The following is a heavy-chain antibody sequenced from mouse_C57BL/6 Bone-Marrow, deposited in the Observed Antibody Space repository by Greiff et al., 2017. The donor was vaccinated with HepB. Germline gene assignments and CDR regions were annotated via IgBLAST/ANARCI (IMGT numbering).Heavy chain of an antibody. CDR2: IYPGSGST. CDR1: GYTFTSYW. J-gene: IGHJ2*01. V-gene: IGHV1-55*01. D-gene: IGHD1-1*01. Sequence: QVQLQQPGAELVKPGASVKMSCKASGYTFTSYWITWVKQRPGQGLEWIGDIYPGSGSTNYNEKSKSKATLTVDTSSSTAYMQLSSLTSEDSAVYYCATTVVATDYFDYWGQGTTLTVSS. CDR3: ATTVVATDYFDY.